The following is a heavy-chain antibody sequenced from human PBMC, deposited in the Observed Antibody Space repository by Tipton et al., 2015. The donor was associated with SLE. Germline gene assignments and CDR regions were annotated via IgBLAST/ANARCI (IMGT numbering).Heavy chain of an antibody. CDR2: ITGSGSGSTT. CDR3: VKFGGSALRSWYFHV. V-gene: IGHV3-23*01. CDR1: GFTFSTYA. Sequence: SLRLSCAASGFTFSTYAMTWVRQAPGKGLEWVSTITGSGSGSTTYYADSVRGRFAISRDNSKNTLFLQMNSLRIEDTAVYYCVKFGGSALRSWYFHVWGRGTLVTVSS. D-gene: IGHD3-10*01. J-gene: IGHJ2*01.